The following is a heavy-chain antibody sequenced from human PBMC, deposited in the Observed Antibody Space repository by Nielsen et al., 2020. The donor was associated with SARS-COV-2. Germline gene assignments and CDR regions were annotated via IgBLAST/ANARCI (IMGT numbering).Heavy chain of an antibody. CDR2: YHPEIGDT. Sequence: ASVKVSCKASGYTFTDYYIHWVRQAPGKGLEWMGGYHPEIGDTVYAQNFQGRVTMTEDTSTDTAYMELSSLRSEDTAVYYCATTFAIFGEVRMDVWGQGTAVTVSS. CDR1: GYTFTDYY. J-gene: IGHJ6*02. V-gene: IGHV1-24*01. D-gene: IGHD3-3*01. CDR3: ATTFAIFGEVRMDV.